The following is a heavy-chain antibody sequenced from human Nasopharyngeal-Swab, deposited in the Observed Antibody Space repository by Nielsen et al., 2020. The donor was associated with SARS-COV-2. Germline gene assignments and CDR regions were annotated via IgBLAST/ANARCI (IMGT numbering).Heavy chain of an antibody. J-gene: IGHJ4*02. CDR1: GDSIAYSTFY. D-gene: IGHD6-13*01. Sequence: SETLSLTCTVSGDSIAYSTFYWGWIRQPPGKGLVWIGNIYYNGNTYQNPSLKSRLTISVDTSKNQFSLQLSSVTAADTAVYYCVRSSSWYYFDYWAQGTQVTVSS. CDR3: VRSSSWYYFDY. V-gene: IGHV4-39*01. CDR2: IYYNGNT.